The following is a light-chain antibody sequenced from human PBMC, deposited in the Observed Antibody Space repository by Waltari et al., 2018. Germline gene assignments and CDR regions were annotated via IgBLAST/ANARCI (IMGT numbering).Light chain of an antibody. CDR1: RPNIRAGYD. CDR2: GNN. Sequence: QSVLTQPPSMSGAPGQRVTISFPGTRPNIRAGYDVHWYQQLPGTAPKLLIYGNNNRPSGVPDRFSASKSDISASLAITGLQAEDEADYYCQSYDRNLVVFGGGTKLTVL. V-gene: IGLV1-40*01. J-gene: IGLJ2*01. CDR3: QSYDRNLVV.